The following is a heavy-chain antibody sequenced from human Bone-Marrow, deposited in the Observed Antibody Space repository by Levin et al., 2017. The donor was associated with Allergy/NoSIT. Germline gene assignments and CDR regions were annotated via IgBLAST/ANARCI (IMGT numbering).Heavy chain of an antibody. CDR2: ISYDGSNK. D-gene: IGHD2-2*01. CDR1: GFTFSSYA. Sequence: LSLTCAASGFTFSSYAMHWVRQAPGKGLEWVAVISYDGSNKYYADSVKGRFTISRDNSKNTLYLQMNSLRAEDTAVYYCARDHIVVVPAAILNYYYYGMDVWGQGTTVTVSS. V-gene: IGHV3-30*04. CDR3: ARDHIVVVPAAILNYYYYGMDV. J-gene: IGHJ6*02.